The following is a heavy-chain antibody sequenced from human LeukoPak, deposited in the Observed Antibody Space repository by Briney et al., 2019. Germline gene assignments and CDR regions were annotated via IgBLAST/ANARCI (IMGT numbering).Heavy chain of an antibody. V-gene: IGHV4-4*07. CDR2: IYTSGST. J-gene: IGHJ6*02. CDR3: ARGPVVGAPGAYYYYYGMDV. D-gene: IGHD1-26*01. CDR1: GGSISSYY. Sequence: SETLSLTCTVSGGSISSYYWSWIRQPAGKGLEWIGRIYTSGSTNYNPSLKSRVTMSVDTSKNQFSLKLSSVTAADTAVYYCARGPVVGAPGAYYYYYGMDVWGQGTTVTVSS.